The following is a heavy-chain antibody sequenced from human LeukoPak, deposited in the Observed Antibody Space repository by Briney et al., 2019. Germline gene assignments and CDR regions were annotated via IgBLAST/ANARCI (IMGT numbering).Heavy chain of an antibody. D-gene: IGHD4-17*01. CDR3: ARAPTVTDWFDP. J-gene: IGHJ5*02. CDR1: GGSFSGYY. CDR2: INHSGST. V-gene: IGHV4-34*01. Sequence: PSETLSLTCAVYGGSFSGYYWSWIRQPPGKGLEWIGEINHSGSTNYNPSLKSRVTISVDTSKNQLSLKLSSVTTADTAVYYCARAPTVTDWFDPWGQGTLVTVSS.